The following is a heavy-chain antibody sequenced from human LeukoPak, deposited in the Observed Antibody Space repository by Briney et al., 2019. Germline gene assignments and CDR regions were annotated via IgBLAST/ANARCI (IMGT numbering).Heavy chain of an antibody. J-gene: IGHJ4*02. CDR1: GFTFSSYV. V-gene: IGHV3-23*01. CDR2: IGGSGTSK. D-gene: IGHD3-22*01. Sequence: GGSLRLSCAASGFTFSSYVMGWVRQAPGKGLEWVSAIGGSGTSKYYPDPLKGRFTISRDNSKNTLYLQMSSLRAEDTAVYYCAKDFDSSGYYLDYWGQGTLVTVSS. CDR3: AKDFDSSGYYLDY.